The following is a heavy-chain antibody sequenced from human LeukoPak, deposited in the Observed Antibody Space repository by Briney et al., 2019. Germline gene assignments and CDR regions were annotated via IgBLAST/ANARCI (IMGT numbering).Heavy chain of an antibody. J-gene: IGHJ2*01. D-gene: IGHD6-19*01. CDR1: GFTVSSNY. CDR3: ARIVSSGWPHWYFDL. CDR2: IYSGGST. Sequence: GGSLRLSCAASGFTVSSNYMSWVRQAPGKGLEWVSVIYSGGSTHYADSVKGRFTISRDNSKNTLYLQMNSLRAEDTAVYYCARIVSSGWPHWYFDLWGRGTLVTFSS. V-gene: IGHV3-53*01.